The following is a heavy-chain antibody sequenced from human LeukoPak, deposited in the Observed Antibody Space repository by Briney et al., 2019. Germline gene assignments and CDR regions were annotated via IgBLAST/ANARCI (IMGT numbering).Heavy chain of an antibody. Sequence: TSSETLSLTCAVYGGSFSGYYWSWIRQPPGKGLEWIGEINHSGSTKYNPSLESRVTISVDTSKNQFSLKLSSVTAADTAVYYCARNDSVAGTTFDYWGQGTLVTVSS. CDR1: GGSFSGYY. J-gene: IGHJ4*02. CDR2: INHSGST. V-gene: IGHV4-34*01. CDR3: ARNDSVAGTTFDY. D-gene: IGHD6-19*01.